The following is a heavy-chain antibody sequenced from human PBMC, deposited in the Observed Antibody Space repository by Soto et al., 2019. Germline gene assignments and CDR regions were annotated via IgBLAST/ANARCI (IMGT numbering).Heavy chain of an antibody. D-gene: IGHD6-19*01. V-gene: IGHV3-11*01. Sequence: QVQLVESGGGLVKPGGSLRLSCAASGFTFSDYYMSWIRQAPGKGLEWVSYITSGSTIYYADSVKGRFTISRDNAKNSLYLQMNSLRAEDTAVYYCARAPYSSGWYDYYYGMDVWGQGTTVTVPS. CDR3: ARAPYSSGWYDYYYGMDV. J-gene: IGHJ6*02. CDR1: GFTFSDYY. CDR2: ITSGSTI.